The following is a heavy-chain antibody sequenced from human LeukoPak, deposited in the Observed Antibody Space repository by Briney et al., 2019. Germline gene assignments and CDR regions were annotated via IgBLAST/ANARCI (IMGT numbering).Heavy chain of an antibody. J-gene: IGHJ5*02. CDR2: INHSGST. Sequence: TSETLSLTCAVYGGSFSGYYWSWIRQPPGKGLEWIGEINHSGSTNYNPSLKSRVTMSVDTSKNQFSLKLSSVTAADTAVYYCARVGSLSRGRNWFDPWGQGTLVTVSS. CDR1: GGSFSGYY. CDR3: ARVGSLSRGRNWFDP. D-gene: IGHD6-13*01. V-gene: IGHV4-34*01.